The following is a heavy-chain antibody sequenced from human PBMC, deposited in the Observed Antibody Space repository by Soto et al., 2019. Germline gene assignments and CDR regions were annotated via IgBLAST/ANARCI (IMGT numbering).Heavy chain of an antibody. V-gene: IGHV3-30*18. CDR3: AKDKRGAVTTSGVDP. CDR1: GFTFSSYG. CDR2: ISYDGSNK. Sequence: GGSLRLSCAASGFTFSSYGMHWVRQAPGKGLEWVAVISYDGSNKYYADSVKGRFTISRDNSKNTLYLQMNSLRAEDTAVYYCAKDKRGAVTTSGVDPWGQGTLVTVSS. D-gene: IGHD4-17*01. J-gene: IGHJ5*02.